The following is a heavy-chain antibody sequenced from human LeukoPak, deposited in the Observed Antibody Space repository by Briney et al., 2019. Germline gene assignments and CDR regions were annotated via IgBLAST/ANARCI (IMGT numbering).Heavy chain of an antibody. CDR1: GFTFSSYT. D-gene: IGHD7-27*01. Sequence: GGSLRLSCTASGFTFSSYTMTWLLHAPGKGLKWVSTITTGDGNTYYADSVKGRFTVYRDDSKNTLYLQMNSLRAEDTAVYYCAKDGGLWVSAHWGDSWGRGTLVTVSS. V-gene: IGHV3-23*01. CDR3: AKDGGLWVSAHWGDS. CDR2: ITTGDGNT. J-gene: IGHJ4*02.